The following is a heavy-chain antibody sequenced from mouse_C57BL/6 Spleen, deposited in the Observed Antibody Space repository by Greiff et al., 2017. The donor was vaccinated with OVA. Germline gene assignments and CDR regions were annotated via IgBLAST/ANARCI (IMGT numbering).Heavy chain of an antibody. J-gene: IGHJ1*03. CDR1: GYTFTSYW. CDR2: IDPSDSYT. CDR3: ARGDYGSSYWYFDV. Sequence: QVQLKQPGAELVMPGASVKLSCKASGYTFTSYWMHWVKQRPGQGLEWIGEIDPSDSYTNSNQKFQGKSTLNVDKSSSTAYMQRSSLTSEDSAVYYCARGDYGSSYWYFDVWGTGTTVTVSS. V-gene: IGHV1-69*01. D-gene: IGHD1-1*01.